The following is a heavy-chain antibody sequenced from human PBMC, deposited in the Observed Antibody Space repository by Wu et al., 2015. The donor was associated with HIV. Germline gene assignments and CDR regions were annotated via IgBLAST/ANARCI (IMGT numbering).Heavy chain of an antibody. CDR3: ARRGDYYDVSYDYYFDY. CDR2: INPNNGGT. D-gene: IGHD3-22*01. CDR1: GHTFTGYY. J-gene: IGHJ4*02. V-gene: IGHV1-2*02. Sequence: QVQLVQSGAEVKKPGASVKVSCKAPGHTFTGYYIHWVRQAPGQGLEWMGWINPNNGGTKYEQKFQGRVSMTRDTSISTAYMELSRLTSDDTAVYFCARRGDYYDVSYDYYFDYWGQGTPVTGLL.